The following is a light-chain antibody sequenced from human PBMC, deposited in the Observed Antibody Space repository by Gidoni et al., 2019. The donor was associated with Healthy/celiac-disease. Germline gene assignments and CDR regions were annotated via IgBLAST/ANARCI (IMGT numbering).Light chain of an antibody. CDR1: TGAVTSGYY. Sequence: QTVVTQEPALTVSPGGTVTLTCASSTGAVTSGYYPNWFQQKPGQAPRALISSTSKKHSWTPARFSGSLLGGKAALTLSGVQPEDEAEYYCLLYYGGAWVFGGGTKLTVL. CDR2: STS. J-gene: IGLJ3*02. CDR3: LLYYGGAWV. V-gene: IGLV7-43*01.